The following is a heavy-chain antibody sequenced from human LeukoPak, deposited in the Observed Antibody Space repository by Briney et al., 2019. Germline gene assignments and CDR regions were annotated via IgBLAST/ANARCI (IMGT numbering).Heavy chain of an antibody. J-gene: IGHJ5*02. V-gene: IGHV4-59*01. CDR2: IYYSGST. D-gene: IGHD6-13*01. CDR3: ARVGSSSWYGDNWFDP. CDR1: GGSISSYY. Sequence: SETLSLTCTVSGGSISSYYWTWIRQPPGKGLEWIGYIYYSGSTNYNPSLKSQVTISVDTSKNQFSLKLSSVTAADAAVYYCARVGSSSWYGDNWFDPWGQGTLVTVSS.